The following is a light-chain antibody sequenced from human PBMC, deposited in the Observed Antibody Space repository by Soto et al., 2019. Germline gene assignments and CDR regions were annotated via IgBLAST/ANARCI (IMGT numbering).Light chain of an antibody. CDR1: QSVSSTY. CDR2: GAS. V-gene: IGKV3-20*01. J-gene: IGKJ5*01. Sequence: EIVLTQSPDTLSLSPGERATLSCRASQSVSSTYLAWYQLKPGQAPRLLLHGASSRATGIPDRFSGSGSGTDFTLTINRLEPEDFAGYYCQQFGGSPPITFGQGTRLDIK. CDR3: QQFGGSPPIT.